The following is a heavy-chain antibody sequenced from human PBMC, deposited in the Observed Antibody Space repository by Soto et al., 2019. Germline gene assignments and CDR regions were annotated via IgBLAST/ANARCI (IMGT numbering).Heavy chain of an antibody. J-gene: IGHJ3*02. CDR3: ARVWGGAFDI. D-gene: IGHD3-10*01. Sequence: SETLSLTCTVSGGSISSYYWSWIRQPPGKGLEWIGYIYYSGSTNYNPSLKSRVTISVDTSKNQFSLKLSSVTAADTAVYYCARVWGGAFDIWGQGTMVPVSS. CDR1: GGSISSYY. V-gene: IGHV4-59*01. CDR2: IYYSGST.